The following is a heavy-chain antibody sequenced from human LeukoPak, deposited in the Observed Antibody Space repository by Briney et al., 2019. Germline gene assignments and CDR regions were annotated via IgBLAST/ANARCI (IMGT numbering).Heavy chain of an antibody. D-gene: IGHD3-10*01. CDR1: GFTFSSYS. CDR3: ARDQSTYYYGSGSYSDY. CDR2: ISSSSSYI. J-gene: IGHJ4*02. V-gene: IGHV3-21*01. Sequence: GGSLRLSCAASGFTFSSYSMNWVRQAPGKGLEWVSSISSSSSYIYYADSVKGRFTISRDNAKNSLYLQMNSLRAEDTAVYYCARDQSTYYYGSGSYSDYWGQGTLVTVSS.